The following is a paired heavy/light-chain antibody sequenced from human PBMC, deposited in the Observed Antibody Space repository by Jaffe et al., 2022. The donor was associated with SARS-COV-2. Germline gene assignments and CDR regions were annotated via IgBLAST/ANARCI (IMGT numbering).Heavy chain of an antibody. J-gene: IGHJ5*02. CDR1: GFIVNGND. CDR3: ARGRTDGGYSNWFDP. D-gene: IGHD5-12*01. V-gene: IGHV3-66*02. CDR2: IYGGGDT. Sequence: EVQVVESGGGLVQPGGSLRLSCAASGFIVNGNDMTWVRQAPGKGLEWVGVIYGGGDTHYADSVKGRFSFSRDSSKNTLYLQMNSLRPEDTAVYYCARGRTDGGYSNWFDPWGQGTLVTVSS.
Light chain of an antibody. Sequence: DIVMTQSPDSLAVSLGERATINCKSSQSVLSSSNNKNFLTWYQQKPGHPPKLLVYWASTRESGVPDRFSGSGSGTDFTLTISSLQAEDVAVYYCQQYYSTPLTFGGGTKVEIK. V-gene: IGKV4-1*01. J-gene: IGKJ4*01. CDR3: QQYYSTPLT. CDR2: WAS. CDR1: QSVLSSSNNKNF.